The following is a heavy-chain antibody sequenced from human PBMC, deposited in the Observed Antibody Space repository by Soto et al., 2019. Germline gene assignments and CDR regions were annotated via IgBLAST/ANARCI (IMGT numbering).Heavy chain of an antibody. V-gene: IGHV4-4*02. CDR1: GGSISSSNW. CDR3: ARRFAFALLYYYDSSGSPPYFDY. J-gene: IGHJ4*02. D-gene: IGHD3-22*01. CDR2: IYHSGST. Sequence: NPSETLSLTCAVSGGSISSSNWWSWVRQPPGKGLEWMGEIYHSGSTNYNPSLKSRVTISVDKSKNQFSLKLSSVTAADTAVYYCARRFAFALLYYYDSSGSPPYFDYWGQGTLVTVSS.